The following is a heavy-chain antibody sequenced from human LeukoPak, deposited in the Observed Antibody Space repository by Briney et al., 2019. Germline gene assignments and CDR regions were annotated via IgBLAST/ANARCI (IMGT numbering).Heavy chain of an antibody. V-gene: IGHV3-48*03. CDR3: ARGLQFFGFDY. J-gene: IGHJ4*02. CDR2: ISSSGSTI. Sequence: GGSLRLSCAASGFTFSSYEMNWVRQAPGKGLEWVSYISSSGSTIYYADSVKGRFTISRDNAKNSLYLQMNSLRAEDTAVYYCARGLQFFGFDYWGQGTLVTVSS. D-gene: IGHD5-24*01. CDR1: GFTFSSYE.